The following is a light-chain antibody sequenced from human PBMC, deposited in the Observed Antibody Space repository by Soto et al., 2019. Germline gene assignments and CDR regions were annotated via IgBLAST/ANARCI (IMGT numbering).Light chain of an antibody. J-gene: IGLJ7*01. CDR3: QAWDGSHVV. CDR2: QDA. CDR1: KLGNKY. Sequence: SYELTQPPSVSVSPGQTATITCSGDKLGNKYASWYQQRSGQSPVLVIYQDAKRPSGIPERFSGSNSGNTATLTVSGTQSMDEADYYCQAWDGSHVVFGGGTQLTVL. V-gene: IGLV3-1*01.